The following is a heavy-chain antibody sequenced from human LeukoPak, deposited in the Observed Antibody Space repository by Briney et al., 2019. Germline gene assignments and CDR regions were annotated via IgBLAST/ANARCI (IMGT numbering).Heavy chain of an antibody. CDR2: ISGSGGST. V-gene: IGHV3-23*01. D-gene: IGHD2-15*01. J-gene: IGHJ4*02. CDR1: GFTFSRYA. CDR3: AKDGILLGETIPY. Sequence: GGSLTLSCAASGFTFSRYAMSWVRQAPGKGLEWVSAISGSGGSTYYAASVQGRFTISRDNSKNTLYLQMNSLKGEDTAVYYCAKDGILLGETIPYWGQGTLVTGSS.